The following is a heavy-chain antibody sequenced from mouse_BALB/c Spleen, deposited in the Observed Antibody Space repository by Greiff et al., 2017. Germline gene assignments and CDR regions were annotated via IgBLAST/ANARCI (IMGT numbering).Heavy chain of an antibody. CDR2: ILPGSGST. CDR1: GYTFSSYW. Sequence: QVQLQQSGAELMKPGASVKISCKATGYTFSSYWIEWVKQRPGHGLEWIGEILPGSGSTNYNEKFKGKATFTADTSSNTAYMQLSSLTSEDSAVYYCARNYRYDLDWFACWGQGTLVTVSA. V-gene: IGHV1-9*01. D-gene: IGHD2-14*01. J-gene: IGHJ3*01. CDR3: ARNYRYDLDWFAC.